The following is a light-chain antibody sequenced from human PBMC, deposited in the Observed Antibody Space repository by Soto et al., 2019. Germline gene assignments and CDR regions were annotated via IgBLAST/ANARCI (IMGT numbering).Light chain of an antibody. V-gene: IGKV1-5*01. CDR1: QSVRRW. J-gene: IGKJ1*01. Sequence: LQMTHSPSTPSASVGDRGTITCRATQSVRRWVAWYQHKPGKAPKILIYDASSLQSGVPSRFSGSGSGTDFTLTISSLQPDDFATYFCQQYDSLWTFGQGTKVDIK. CDR3: QQYDSLWT. CDR2: DAS.